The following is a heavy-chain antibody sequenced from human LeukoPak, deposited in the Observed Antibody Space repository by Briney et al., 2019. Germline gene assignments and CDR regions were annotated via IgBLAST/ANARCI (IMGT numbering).Heavy chain of an antibody. D-gene: IGHD3-22*01. Sequence: PSQTLSLTCAVSGGSISSGDYYWSWIRQPPGKGLEWIGYIYYSGSTYCNPSLKSRVTKSVDTSKNQFSLKLSSVTAADTAVYYCASYSYYYDSSGYFDYWGQGTLVTVSS. V-gene: IGHV4-30-4*01. CDR2: IYYSGST. J-gene: IGHJ4*02. CDR3: ASYSYYYDSSGYFDY. CDR1: GGSISSGDYY.